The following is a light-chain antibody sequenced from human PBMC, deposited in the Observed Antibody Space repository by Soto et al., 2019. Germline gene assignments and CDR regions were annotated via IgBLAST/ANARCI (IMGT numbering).Light chain of an antibody. V-gene: IGLV2-14*03. J-gene: IGLJ3*02. CDR1: SSDVGGYNY. CDR2: DVT. Sequence: QSALTQPASVSGSPGQSITISCTGTSSDVGGYNYVSWYQHHPGKAPKVMIYDVTSRPSGVSNRFSGSKSGNTASLTISGLQAEDDADYYCCSYTTTSTWVFGGGTKVTVL. CDR3: CSYTTTSTWV.